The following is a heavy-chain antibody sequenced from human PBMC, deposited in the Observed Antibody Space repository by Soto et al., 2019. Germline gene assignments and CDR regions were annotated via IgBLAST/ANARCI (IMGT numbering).Heavy chain of an antibody. V-gene: IGHV4-4*07. CDR1: GGSISSYY. J-gene: IGHJ5*02. Sequence: PXASLSLTCTVSGGSISSYYWSWIRQPAGKGLEWIGRIYTSGSTNYNPSLKSRVTMSVDTSKNQFSLKLSSVTAADTAVYYCARHRLASCGADCYSGELDPWGQGTLVTVSS. CDR3: ARHRLASCGADCYSGELDP. CDR2: IYTSGST. D-gene: IGHD2-21*02.